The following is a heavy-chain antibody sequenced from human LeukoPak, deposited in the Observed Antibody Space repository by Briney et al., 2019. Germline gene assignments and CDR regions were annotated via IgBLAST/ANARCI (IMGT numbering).Heavy chain of an antibody. CDR1: GFTLSSHG. CDR2: ISSDGGKK. CDR3: ARDRAWDYLDS. V-gene: IGHV3-30*03. J-gene: IGHJ4*02. Sequence: SGKSLRLSCVVSGFTLSSHGMHWVRQAPGKGLEWVAVISSDGGKKSYADSVKGRFTISRGNSKNTLYLQMDSLRVEDTAIYYCARDRAWDYLDSWDQGPLVTVSS. D-gene: IGHD1-26*01.